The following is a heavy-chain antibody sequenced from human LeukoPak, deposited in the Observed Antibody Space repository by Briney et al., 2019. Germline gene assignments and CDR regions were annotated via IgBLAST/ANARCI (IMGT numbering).Heavy chain of an antibody. CDR1: GFTFSSYA. CDR2: ISGSGAGT. V-gene: IGHV3-23*01. J-gene: IGHJ4*02. CDR3: AKSIRGVDTAN. Sequence: GGSLRLSCAASGFTFSSYAMTWVRQAPGKGLEWVSAISGSGAGTYYADSVKGRFTISRDNSKSTLYLQMNSLRAEDTALYYCAKSIRGVDTANWGQGTLVTVSS. D-gene: IGHD5-18*01.